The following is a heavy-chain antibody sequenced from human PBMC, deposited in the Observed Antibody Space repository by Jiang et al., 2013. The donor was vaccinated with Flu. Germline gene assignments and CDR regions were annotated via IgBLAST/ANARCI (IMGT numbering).Heavy chain of an antibody. V-gene: IGHV4-30-4*01. J-gene: IGHJ4*02. Sequence: GPGLVKAPQTLSLTCSVYGDAIISGEYYWSWIRRPPGKALEWIGYIYYSGTTYSNPSLDSRVSMSLDTSKNQFFLKLNSVTAADTAVYFCARGARESFDFQSFDSWGQGSLVTVSS. CDR2: IYYSGTT. CDR3: ARGARESFDFQSFDS. D-gene: IGHD3-9*01. CDR1: GDAIISGEYY.